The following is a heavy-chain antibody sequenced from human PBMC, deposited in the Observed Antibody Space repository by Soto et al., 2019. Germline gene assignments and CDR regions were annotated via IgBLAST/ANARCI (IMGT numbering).Heavy chain of an antibody. CDR2: ISAYNGNT. D-gene: IGHD1-1*01. CDR3: ARDSPRVQLEILADAFDI. J-gene: IGHJ3*02. Sequence: ASVKVSCKASGYTFTSYGISWVRQAPGQGLEWMGWISAYNGNTNYAQKLQGRVTMTTDISTSTAYMELRSLRSDDTAIYYFARDSPRVQLEILADAFDIWGQGTMVTVSS. V-gene: IGHV1-18*01. CDR1: GYTFTSYG.